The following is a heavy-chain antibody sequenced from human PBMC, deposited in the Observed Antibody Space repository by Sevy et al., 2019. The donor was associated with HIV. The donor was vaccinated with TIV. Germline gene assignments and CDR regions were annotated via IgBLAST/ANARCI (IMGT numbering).Heavy chain of an antibody. CDR1: GFILGYYA. CDR2: SSYDGGNT. D-gene: IGHD4-17*01. J-gene: IGHJ6*02. V-gene: IGHV3-30-3*01. CDR3: ARPRANYVDHYFFYAMDV. Sequence: GGSLRLSCTASGFILGYYAMHWVRQAPGKGLEWVAVSSYDGGNTYYADSVKGRFTVSRDNFKNTLFLQMNSLTTEDTAVYYCARPRANYVDHYFFYAMDVWGQGTTVTVSS.